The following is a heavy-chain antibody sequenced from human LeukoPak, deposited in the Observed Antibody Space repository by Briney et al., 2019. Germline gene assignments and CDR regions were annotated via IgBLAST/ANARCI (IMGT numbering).Heavy chain of an antibody. Sequence: GESLKISCKGSGYSFTSYWIGWVRPVPGKGLEWMRIIYPGDSDTRYSPSFQGQVTISADKSISTAYLQWSSLKASDTAMYYCARGYYYGSGSYPPSFDYWGQGTLVTVSS. CDR3: ARGYYYGSGSYPPSFDY. V-gene: IGHV5-51*01. CDR1: GYSFTSYW. CDR2: IYPGDSDT. J-gene: IGHJ4*02. D-gene: IGHD3-10*01.